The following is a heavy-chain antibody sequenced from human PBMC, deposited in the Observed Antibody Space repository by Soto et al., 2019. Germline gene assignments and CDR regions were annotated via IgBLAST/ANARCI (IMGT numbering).Heavy chain of an antibody. D-gene: IGHD3-22*01. V-gene: IGHV3-74*01. J-gene: IGHJ3*01. Sequence: PGGTLRLASTVSGFTFSTYWMHWVRQVPGKGLVWVSRISLDGSRTSYADSVKGRFTISRDNAKNTLYLQMRSLRAEDSAVYFCVRDRDFYDGRGYASPGDAFDVWGQGTVVTVSS. CDR1: GFTFSTYW. CDR3: VRDRDFYDGRGYASPGDAFDV. CDR2: ISLDGSRT.